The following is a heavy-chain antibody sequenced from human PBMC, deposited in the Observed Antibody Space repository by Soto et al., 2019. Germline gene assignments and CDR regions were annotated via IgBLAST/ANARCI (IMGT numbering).Heavy chain of an antibody. CDR2: FDPEDGET. D-gene: IGHD5-18*01. Sequence: ASVKVSCKVSGYTLTELSMHWVRQAPGKGLEWMGGFDPEDGETIYAQKFQGRVTMTEDTSTDTAYMELSSLRSEDTAVYYCATAIKRGYSYGHPTDYWGHGTLVTVSS. CDR1: GYTLTELS. V-gene: IGHV1-24*01. J-gene: IGHJ4*01. CDR3: ATAIKRGYSYGHPTDY.